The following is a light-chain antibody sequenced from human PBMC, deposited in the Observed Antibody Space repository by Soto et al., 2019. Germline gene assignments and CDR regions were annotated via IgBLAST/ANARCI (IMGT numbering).Light chain of an antibody. V-gene: IGKV3-11*01. CDR2: DVS. CDR1: QSVSRY. J-gene: IGKJ5*01. CDR3: QQRDTWPIT. Sequence: EIVLTQSPATLSLSPGERATLSCRASQSVSRYLAWYQQKPGQAPRFLMFDVSNRATGVPARFSGSGSGTDFTLTISSLEPEDFAVYYCQQRDTWPITFGQGTRLEIK.